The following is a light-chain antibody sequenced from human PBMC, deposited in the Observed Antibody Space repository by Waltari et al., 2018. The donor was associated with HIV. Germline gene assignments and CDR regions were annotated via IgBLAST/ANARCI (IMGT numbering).Light chain of an antibody. J-gene: IGKJ4*01. V-gene: IGKV3-15*01. Sequence: VMTQSPATLSVSPGERATLSCRASQSVNSNLAWYQQKPGQAPRFLIYDASTRATGIPARFSGGGFGAAFTLNISSLQSEDSAVYYCQQYNTWPPENTFGGGTKVEIK. CDR2: DAS. CDR3: QQYNTWPPENT. CDR1: QSVNSN.